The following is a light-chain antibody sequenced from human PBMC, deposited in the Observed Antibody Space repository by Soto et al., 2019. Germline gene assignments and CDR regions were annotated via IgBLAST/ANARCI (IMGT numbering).Light chain of an antibody. CDR2: GAS. CDR1: QSVSSSY. Sequence: EIVLTQSPGTLSLSPGERATLSCRASQSVSSSYLAWYQQKPGQAPRLLIYGASSRATGIPDRFSGSGSGTDFTFTMSRLEPEDFAVYYCQHYGSLVLTFGGGTKVEIK. J-gene: IGKJ4*01. CDR3: QHYGSLVLT. V-gene: IGKV3-20*01.